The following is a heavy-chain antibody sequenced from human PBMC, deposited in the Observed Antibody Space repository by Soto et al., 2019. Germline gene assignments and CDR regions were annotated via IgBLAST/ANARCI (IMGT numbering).Heavy chain of an antibody. Sequence: GESLKISCQCSGYTFSNFWIGWVRQLPGKGLEWMGVIYPGDHETRYSPSFHGKVTISADKSINTAYLQWNSLEASDTAFYFCARSPRSSPYFDYWGQGALVTVSS. CDR2: IYPGDHET. D-gene: IGHD6-13*01. V-gene: IGHV5-51*01. J-gene: IGHJ4*02. CDR3: ARSPRSSPYFDY. CDR1: GYTFSNFW.